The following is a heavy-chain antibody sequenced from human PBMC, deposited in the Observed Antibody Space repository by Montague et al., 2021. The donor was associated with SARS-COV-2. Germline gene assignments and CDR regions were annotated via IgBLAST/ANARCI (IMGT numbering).Heavy chain of an antibody. J-gene: IGHJ6*02. CDR3: ARDNYGDWGYYGLDV. CDR2: IYYTGST. Sequence: SETLSLTCTVSGGSIGTYYWNWIRQSPGKRLEWLGYIYYTGSTQYSPSLKSRVTISMDTSRDQLSLRLKSVTAADTAVYYCARDNYGDWGYYGLDVWGQGTTVIVSS. V-gene: IGHV4-59*01. CDR1: GGSIGTYY. D-gene: IGHD4-17*01.